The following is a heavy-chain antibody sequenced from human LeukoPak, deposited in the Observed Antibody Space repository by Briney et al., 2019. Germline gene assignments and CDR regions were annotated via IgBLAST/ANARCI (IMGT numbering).Heavy chain of an antibody. CDR1: GFTFSSYG. D-gene: IGHD6-13*01. V-gene: IGHV3-30*02. CDR2: IRYDGSNK. J-gene: IGHJ6*02. Sequence: GGSLRLSCAASGFTFSSYGMHWVRQAPGKGLEWVAFIRYDGSNKYYADSVKGRFTISRDNSENTLYLQMNSLRAEDTAVYYCAKDLSYSSSSYGRDVWGQGTTVTVSS. CDR3: AKDLSYSSSSYGRDV.